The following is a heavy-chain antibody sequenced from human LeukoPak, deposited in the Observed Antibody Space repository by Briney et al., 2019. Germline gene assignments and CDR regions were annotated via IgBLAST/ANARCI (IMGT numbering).Heavy chain of an antibody. J-gene: IGHJ5*02. CDR2: IYTSGST. Sequence: SETLSLTCTVSGGSISSGSYYWSWIRQPAGKGLEWIGRIYTSGSTNYNPSLKSRVTISVDTSKNQFSLKLSSLTAADTAVDYRARGGYYDFWSGSPYNWFDPWGQGTLVTVSS. CDR3: ARGGYYDFWSGSPYNWFDP. D-gene: IGHD3-3*01. V-gene: IGHV4-61*02. CDR1: GGSISSGSYY.